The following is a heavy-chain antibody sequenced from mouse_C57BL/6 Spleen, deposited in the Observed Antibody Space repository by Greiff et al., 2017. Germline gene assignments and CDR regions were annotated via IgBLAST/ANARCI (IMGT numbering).Heavy chain of an antibody. D-gene: IGHD2-5*01. J-gene: IGHJ3*01. CDR1: GFTFSNYW. V-gene: IGHV6-3*01. CDR2: IRLKSANYAT. Sequence: EVKLMESGGGLVQPGGSMKLSCVASGFTFSNYWMNWVRQSPEKGLEWVAQIRLKSANYATHYAESVKGRFTISRDDSKSSVYLQMNNLRAEDTGIYYCTLSNRFAYWGQGTLVTVSA. CDR3: TLSNRFAY.